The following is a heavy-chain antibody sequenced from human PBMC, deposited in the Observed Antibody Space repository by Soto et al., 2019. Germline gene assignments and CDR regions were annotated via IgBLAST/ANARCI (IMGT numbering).Heavy chain of an antibody. CDR3: ARVVPGAEAWFGP. J-gene: IGHJ5*02. V-gene: IGHV1-18*01. Sequence: ASVKVSCKTSGYTFSNYGITWVRQAPGQPLEWLGWISLYSDGTNYAQKFQGGVSVTTDTSTTTAYMELRSLRSDDTAVYYCARVVPGAEAWFGPWGQGTLVTVS. D-gene: IGHD2-2*01. CDR1: GYTFSNYG. CDR2: ISLYSDGT.